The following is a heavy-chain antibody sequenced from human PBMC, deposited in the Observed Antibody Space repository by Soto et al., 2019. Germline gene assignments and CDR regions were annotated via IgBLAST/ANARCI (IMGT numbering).Heavy chain of an antibody. Sequence: ASGKVSCKASGYTFTSYYMHWVRQAPGQGLEWMGIINPSGGSTSYAQKFQGRVTMTRDTSTSTVYMELSSLRSDDTAVYYCARGEWELLSAFDIWGQGTMVTVSS. CDR1: GYTFTSYY. CDR2: INPSGGST. D-gene: IGHD1-26*01. J-gene: IGHJ3*02. V-gene: IGHV1-46*01. CDR3: ARGEWELLSAFDI.